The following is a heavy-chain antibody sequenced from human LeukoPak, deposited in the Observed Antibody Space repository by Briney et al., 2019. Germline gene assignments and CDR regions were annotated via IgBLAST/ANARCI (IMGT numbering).Heavy chain of an antibody. V-gene: IGHV3-23*01. CDR1: GFTFSTYW. CDR3: AGYYYDTSGYYRWGFDY. J-gene: IGHJ4*02. Sequence: PGGSLRLSCATSGFTFSTYWMSWVRQAPGKGLEWVSVISGSGGNTYYAGSVKGRFTISRDDSKNTLYLQMNSLRAEDTAVYYCAGYYYDTSGYYRWGFDYWGQGTLVTVSS. CDR2: ISGSGGNT. D-gene: IGHD3-22*01.